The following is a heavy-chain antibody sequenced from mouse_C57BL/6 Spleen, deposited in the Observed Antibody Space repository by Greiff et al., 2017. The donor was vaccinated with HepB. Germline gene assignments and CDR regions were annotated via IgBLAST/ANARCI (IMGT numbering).Heavy chain of an antibody. V-gene: IGHV1-26*01. CDR2: INPNNGGT. CDR3: ATDYSNYVDY. J-gene: IGHJ2*01. Sequence: EVQLQQSGPELVKPGASVKISCKASGYTFTDYYMNWVKQSHGKSLEWIGDINPNNGGTSYNQKFKGKATLTVDKSSSTAYMELRSLTSEDSAVYYCATDYSNYVDYWGQGTTLTVAS. D-gene: IGHD2-5*01. CDR1: GYTFTDYY.